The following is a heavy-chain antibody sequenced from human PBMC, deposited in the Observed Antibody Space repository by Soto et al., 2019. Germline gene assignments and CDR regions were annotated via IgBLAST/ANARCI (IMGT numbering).Heavy chain of an antibody. CDR3: ARDWETSATGLIDS. J-gene: IGHJ4*02. CDR2: TSYDGSNK. CDR1: GFTFSSYA. V-gene: IGHV3-30-3*01. D-gene: IGHD3-9*01. Sequence: PGGSLRLSCVASGFTFSSYALHWVRQAPGKGLEWAAVTSYDGSNKYYADSVEGRFTISRDNSKNTLYLQTSSLTTEDTAMYYCARDWETSATGLIDSWGQGTLVTVSS.